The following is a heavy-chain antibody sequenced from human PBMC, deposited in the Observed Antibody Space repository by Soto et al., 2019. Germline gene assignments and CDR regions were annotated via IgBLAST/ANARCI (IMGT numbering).Heavy chain of an antibody. CDR2: IYYSGNT. J-gene: IGHJ5*01. CDR1: GDSVTSGDYY. D-gene: IGHD5-18*01. Sequence: SETLSLTCTVSGDSVTSGDYYWSWIRQPPWKRLKWIGYIYYSGNTNYSPSLKSRVAISLDTSHNQFSLKLSSVTAADTAVYFCARIPVDTYMTYWFDTWGQGKLVTVSS. CDR3: ARIPVDTYMTYWFDT. V-gene: IGHV4-61*08.